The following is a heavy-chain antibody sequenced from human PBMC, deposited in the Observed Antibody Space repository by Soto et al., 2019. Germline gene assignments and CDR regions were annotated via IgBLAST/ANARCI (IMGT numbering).Heavy chain of an antibody. J-gene: IGHJ4*02. V-gene: IGHV4-59*01. CDR1: GGSISSYY. Sequence: SETLSLTCTVCGGSISSYYWSWIRQPPGKGLEWIVYIYYSGSTNYNPSLKSRVTISVDTSKNQFSLKLSSVTAADTAVYYCARHYDSSGYPPIYYFDYWGQGNLLTVSS. D-gene: IGHD3-22*01. CDR2: IYYSGST. CDR3: ARHYDSSGYPPIYYFDY.